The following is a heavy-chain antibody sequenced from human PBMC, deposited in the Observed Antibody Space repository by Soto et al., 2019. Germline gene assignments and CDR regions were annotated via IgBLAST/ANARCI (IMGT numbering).Heavy chain of an antibody. V-gene: IGHV1-18*01. CDR1: GYTFTSYG. J-gene: IGHJ4*02. D-gene: IGHD2-2*01. CDR2: ISAYNGNT. Sequence: ASVKVSCKASGYTFTSYGISWVRQAPGQRLEWMGWISAYNGNTNYAQNLQGRVTITKDTSTSTAYMELSSLRSEDTAMYYCARDYASDRGVPLDFWGQETLVTVSS. CDR3: ARDYASDRGVPLDF.